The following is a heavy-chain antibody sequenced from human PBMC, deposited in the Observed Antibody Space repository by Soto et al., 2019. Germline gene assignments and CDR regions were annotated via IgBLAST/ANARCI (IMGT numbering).Heavy chain of an antibody. J-gene: IGHJ4*02. CDR2: INAGNGNT. CDR1: GYTFTXYA. D-gene: IGHD2-21*02. Sequence: QVQLVQSGAEEKKPGASVXVSCKASGYTFTXYAMHWVRQAPGQRLEWMGWINAGNGNTKYSQKFQGRVTITRDTSASTAYMELSSLRSEDTAVYYCARSIVVVTALDYWGQGTLVTVSS. V-gene: IGHV1-3*05. CDR3: ARSIVVVTALDY.